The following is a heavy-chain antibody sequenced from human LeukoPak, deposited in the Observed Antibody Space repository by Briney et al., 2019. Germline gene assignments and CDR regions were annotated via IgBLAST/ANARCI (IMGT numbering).Heavy chain of an antibody. J-gene: IGHJ4*02. Sequence: MGVIIPIFRTANYAQNFQGRVTITTDESTSTAYMELSSLRSEDTAVYYCARDRQLLLDYWGQGTLVTVSS. CDR3: ARDRQLLLDY. D-gene: IGHD2-2*01. CDR2: IIPIFRTA. V-gene: IGHV1-69*05.